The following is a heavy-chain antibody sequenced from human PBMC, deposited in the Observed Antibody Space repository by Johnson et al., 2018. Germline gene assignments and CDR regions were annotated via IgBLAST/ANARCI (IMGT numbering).Heavy chain of an antibody. D-gene: IGHD3-16*01. CDR3: SKPGGAKVGDAFDI. CDR2: ISDSGDAT. V-gene: IGHV3-23*04. Sequence: VQLVQSGGGLVQQRGTRRVACVASGFTFNNYAMTWVRQAPGEGLEWVSDISDSGDATFYANSVEGRFTISRDNSKNTLYLQMSSLRVEDTAVYYCSKPGGAKVGDAFDIWGQGTMVTVSS. CDR1: GFTFNNYA. J-gene: IGHJ3*02.